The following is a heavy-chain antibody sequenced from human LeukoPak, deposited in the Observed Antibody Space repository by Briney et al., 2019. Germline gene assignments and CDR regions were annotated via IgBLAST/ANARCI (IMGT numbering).Heavy chain of an antibody. Sequence: SETLSLTCTVSGGSINSGDYYWSWIRQPPGKGLEWIGYIYYSGSTYYNPSLKSRVTISVDTSKNQSSLKLSSVTAADTAVYYCARDSGSYCFNWGQGTLVTVSS. CDR1: GGSINSGDYY. J-gene: IGHJ4*02. V-gene: IGHV4-30-4*08. D-gene: IGHD1-26*01. CDR2: IYYSGST. CDR3: ARDSGSYCFN.